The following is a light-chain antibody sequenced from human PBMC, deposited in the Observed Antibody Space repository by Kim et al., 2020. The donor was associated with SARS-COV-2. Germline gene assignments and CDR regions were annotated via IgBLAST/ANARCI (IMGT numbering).Light chain of an antibody. CDR3: SSYTSSSTS. Sequence: QTITTASPGTRSDVGGYTYVSWYRQHPGKAPKLMIYDVSQRPSGVSNRFSGSKSGNPASLTISGLQAEDEADYYCSSYTSSSTSFGGGTQLTVL. CDR1: RSDVGGYTY. CDR2: DVS. V-gene: IGLV2-14*04. J-gene: IGLJ2*01.